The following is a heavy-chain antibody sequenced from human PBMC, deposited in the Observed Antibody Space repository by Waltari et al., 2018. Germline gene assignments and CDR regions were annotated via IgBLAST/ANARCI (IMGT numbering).Heavy chain of an antibody. V-gene: IGHV1-69*14. CDR1: GGTFSSYA. D-gene: IGHD3-3*01. CDR3: ATYYDFWSGSASHYYYMDV. CDR2: IIPIFGTA. J-gene: IGHJ6*03. Sequence: QVQLVQSGAEVKKPGSSVKVSCKASGGTFSSYAISWVRQAPGQGLEWMGGIIPIFGTANYAQKFQGRVTITADKSTSTAYMELSSLRSEDTAVYYCATYYDFWSGSASHYYYMDVWGKGTTVTVSS.